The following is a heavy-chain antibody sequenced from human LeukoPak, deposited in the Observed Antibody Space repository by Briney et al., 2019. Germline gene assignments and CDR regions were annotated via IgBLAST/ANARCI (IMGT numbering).Heavy chain of an antibody. Sequence: GGSLRLSCAASGFTFSSYEMNWVRQAPGKGLEWVSYISSSGNTIYYADSVKGRFTISRDNARNSLFLQMNSLRAEDTALYYCARGFPRLDYWGQGTLVTASS. V-gene: IGHV3-48*03. D-gene: IGHD2/OR15-2a*01. J-gene: IGHJ4*02. CDR2: ISSSGNTI. CDR1: GFTFSSYE. CDR3: ARGFPRLDY.